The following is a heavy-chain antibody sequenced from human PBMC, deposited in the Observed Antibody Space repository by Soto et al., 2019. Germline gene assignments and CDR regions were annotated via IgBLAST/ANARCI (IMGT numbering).Heavy chain of an antibody. Sequence: QMQLVQSGAEVKKPGSSVKVSCKASGGTFSSYAISWVRQAPGPGLEWMGGIIAIFGTANYAQKFQGRVTITSDESTSTAYMELSSLRSEDTAVYYCARDHTSSGGYCSSTSCYYAFDIWGQGTMVTVSS. V-gene: IGHV1-69*01. CDR3: ARDHTSSGGYCSSTSCYYAFDI. CDR1: GGTFSSYA. D-gene: IGHD2-2*01. CDR2: IIAIFGTA. J-gene: IGHJ3*02.